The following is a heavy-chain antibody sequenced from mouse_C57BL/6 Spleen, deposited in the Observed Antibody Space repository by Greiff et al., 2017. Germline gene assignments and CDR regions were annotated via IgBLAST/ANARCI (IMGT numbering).Heavy chain of an antibody. D-gene: IGHD2-5*01. CDR1: GFTFSNYW. J-gene: IGHJ3*01. CDR3: TGGYSNPGFAY. CDR2: IRLKSDNYAT. Sequence: EVQRVESGGGLVQPGGSMKLSCVASGFTFSNYWMNWVRQSPEKGLEWVAQIRLKSDNYATHYAESVKGRFTISRDDSKRSVYLQMNNLRAEDTGIYYCTGGYSNPGFAYWGQGTLVTVSA. V-gene: IGHV6-3*01.